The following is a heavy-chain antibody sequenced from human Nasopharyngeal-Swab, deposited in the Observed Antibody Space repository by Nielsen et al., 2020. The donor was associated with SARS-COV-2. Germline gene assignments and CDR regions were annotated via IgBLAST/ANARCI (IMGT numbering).Heavy chain of an antibody. J-gene: IGHJ5*02. V-gene: IGHV4-31*03. Sequence: SETLSLTCTVSGGSISSGGYYWSWIRQHPGKGLEWIGYIYYSGSTYYNPSLKSRVTISVDTSKNQFSLKLSSVTAADTAVYYCARDGTTNLYDYVWGSYRPKTNWFDPWGQGTLVTVSS. CDR3: ARDGTTNLYDYVWGSYRPKTNWFDP. D-gene: IGHD3-16*02. CDR1: GGSISSGGYY. CDR2: IYYSGST.